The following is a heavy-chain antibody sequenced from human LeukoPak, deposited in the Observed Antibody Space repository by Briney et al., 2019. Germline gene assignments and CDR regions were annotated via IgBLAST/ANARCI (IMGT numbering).Heavy chain of an antibody. Sequence: VASVNVSCKASGYTFTGYYMHWVRQAPGQGLEWMGWISPNSGGTNYAQKFQGRVTMTRTTSISTAYMELSSLRSEDTAVYYCARGASRSFDYWGQGTLVTVSS. V-gene: IGHV1-2*02. J-gene: IGHJ4*02. CDR1: GYTFTGYY. CDR3: ARGASRSFDY. CDR2: ISPNSGGT.